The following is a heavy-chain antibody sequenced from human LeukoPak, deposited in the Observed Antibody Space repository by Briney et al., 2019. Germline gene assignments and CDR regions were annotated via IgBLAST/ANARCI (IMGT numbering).Heavy chain of an antibody. J-gene: IGHJ4*02. CDR2: IKQDGSEK. CDR1: GFTFSSYW. Sequence: PGGSLRLSCAASGFTFSSYWMSWVRQAPGKGLEWVANIKQDGSEKYYVDSVKGRFTISRDNAKNSPYLQMNSLTAEDSAVYYCASRRGSNRPFDYWGQGTLVTVSS. CDR3: ASRRGSNRPFDY. V-gene: IGHV3-7*01. D-gene: IGHD1-26*01.